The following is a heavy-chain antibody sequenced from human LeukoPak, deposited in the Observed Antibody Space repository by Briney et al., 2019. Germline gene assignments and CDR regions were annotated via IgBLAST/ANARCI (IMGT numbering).Heavy chain of an antibody. V-gene: IGHV4-30-2*01. CDR2: IYHSGST. D-gene: IGHD3-22*01. J-gene: IGHJ4*02. CDR3: ARGAFYYDSSGYYLAASFDY. Sequence: SETLSLTCAVSGGSISSGGYSWSWIRQPPGKGLEWIGYIYHSGSTYYNPSLKSRVTISVDRSKNQFSLKLSSVTAADTAVYYCARGAFYYDSSGYYLAASFDYWGQGTLVTVSS. CDR1: GGSISSGGYS.